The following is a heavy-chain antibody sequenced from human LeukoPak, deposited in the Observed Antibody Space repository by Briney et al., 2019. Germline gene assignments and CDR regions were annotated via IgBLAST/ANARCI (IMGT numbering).Heavy chain of an antibody. CDR2: IYYSGST. Sequence: SETLSPTCTVSGGSISSYYWSWIRQPPGKGLEWIGYIYYSGSTNYNPSLKSRVTISVDTSKNQFSLKLSSVTAADTAVYYCARDGYSRGWSNNWFDPWGQEPWSPSPQ. CDR1: GGSISSYY. V-gene: IGHV4-59*01. J-gene: IGHJ5*02. CDR3: ARDGYSRGWSNNWFDP. D-gene: IGHD6-19*01.